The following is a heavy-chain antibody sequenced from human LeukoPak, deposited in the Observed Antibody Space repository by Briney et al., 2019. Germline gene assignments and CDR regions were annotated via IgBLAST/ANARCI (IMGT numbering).Heavy chain of an antibody. D-gene: IGHD5-24*01. CDR1: GGSIRSSSYY. CDR3: ARQVLEMTAMYAFDI. V-gene: IGHV4-39*01. J-gene: IGHJ3*02. Sequence: SETLSLTCTASGGSIRSSSYYWGWIRQPPGKGLEWIGSIYYDGSPYYNPSLKSRVTISVDTSKNQFSLKVRSVPAADTAVYYCARQVLEMTAMYAFDIWGQGTIVTVSS. CDR2: IYYDGSP.